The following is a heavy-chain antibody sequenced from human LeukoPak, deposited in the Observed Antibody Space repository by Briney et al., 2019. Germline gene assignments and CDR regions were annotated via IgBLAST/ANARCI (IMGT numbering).Heavy chain of an antibody. CDR3: VKVAAGLLGS. CDR1: GYIFTGYY. V-gene: IGHV1-2*02. Sequence: ASVKVSCKASGYIFTGYYMHWVRQAPGQGLEWMAWINPDSSDTKYAQKFEGRVTVTTDTSISTAYMELSRLRSDDTAVYYCVKVAAGLLGSWGLGTLVTVSS. J-gene: IGHJ4*02. CDR2: INPDSSDT. D-gene: IGHD6-13*01.